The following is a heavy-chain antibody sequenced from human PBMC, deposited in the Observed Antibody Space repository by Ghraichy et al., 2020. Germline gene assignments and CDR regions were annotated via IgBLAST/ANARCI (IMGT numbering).Heavy chain of an antibody. CDR1: GVTFSSYT. CDR2: IIPILNIA. D-gene: IGHD5-18*01. Sequence: SVQVSCKASGVTFSSYTFSWVRQAPGQGLEWMGRIIPILNIANYSQNFQGRVTITADKSTSTAYMELTSLRSEDTAVYYCAREWFVDTSIEYYYYYGMDVWGQGTTVIVSS. CDR3: AREWFVDTSIEYYYYYGMDV. J-gene: IGHJ6*02. V-gene: IGHV1-69*04.